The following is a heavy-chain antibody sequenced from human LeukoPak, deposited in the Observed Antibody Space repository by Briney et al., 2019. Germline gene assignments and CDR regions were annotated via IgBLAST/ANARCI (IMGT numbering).Heavy chain of an antibody. J-gene: IGHJ4*02. CDR2: INPNSGGT. D-gene: IGHD3-10*01. CDR1: GYTFIGYY. Sequence: ASVTVSCKASGYTFIGYYMHWVRQAPGQGLEWMGWINPNSGGTNSPQKFQGRVTMTRDTSISTAYMELSRLRSDDTAGYYCARALGSGGSGSYYNDYWGQGTLVTVSS. V-gene: IGHV1-2*02. CDR3: ARALGSGGSGSYYNDY.